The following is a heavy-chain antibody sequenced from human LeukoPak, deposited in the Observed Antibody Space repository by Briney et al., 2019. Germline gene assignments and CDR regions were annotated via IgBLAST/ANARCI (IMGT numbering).Heavy chain of an antibody. CDR1: GYTFTGYY. CDR2: INPNSGGT. CDR3: ARVITIFGVVYYFDY. Sequence: ASVKVSCKASGYTFTGYYMHWVRQAPGQGLEWTGWINPNSGGTNYAQKFQGRVTMTRDTSISTAYMELSRLRSDDTAVYYCARVITIFGVVYYFDYWGQGTLVTVSS. V-gene: IGHV1-2*02. J-gene: IGHJ4*02. D-gene: IGHD3-3*01.